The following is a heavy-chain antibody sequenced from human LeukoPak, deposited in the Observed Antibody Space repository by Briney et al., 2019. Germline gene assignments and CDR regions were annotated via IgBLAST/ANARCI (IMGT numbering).Heavy chain of an antibody. Sequence: SETLSLTCTVSGGSISSGDYYWSRIRQPPGKGLEWIGYVYNSGSTYYNASLKSRVTTSVDMSKNQFSLKLSSVTAADTAVYYCARGASDNSGYFFKDWGQGTLVTVSS. CDR1: GGSISSGDYY. J-gene: IGHJ4*02. V-gene: IGHV4-30-4*08. D-gene: IGHD3-22*01. CDR3: ARGASDNSGYFFKD. CDR2: VYNSGST.